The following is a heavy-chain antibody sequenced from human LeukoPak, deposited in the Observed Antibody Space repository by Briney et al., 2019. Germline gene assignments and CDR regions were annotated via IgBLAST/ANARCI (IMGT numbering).Heavy chain of an antibody. Sequence: SETLSLTCAVSGGSISTNNWWSWVRQSPEKGLEWIGEIYHSGSTNYNPSLTRRVSMSVDKSKNLFSLKLSSLTAADTAVYYCARITVAGYYYHYYMDVWGKGTTVTVSS. J-gene: IGHJ6*03. CDR2: IYHSGST. CDR1: GGSISTNNW. D-gene: IGHD6-19*01. CDR3: ARITVAGYYYHYYMDV. V-gene: IGHV4-4*02.